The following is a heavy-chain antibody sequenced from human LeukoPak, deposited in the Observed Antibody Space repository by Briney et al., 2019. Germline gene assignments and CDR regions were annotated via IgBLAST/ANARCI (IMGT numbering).Heavy chain of an antibody. D-gene: IGHD6-19*01. CDR2: IIPILGIA. J-gene: IGHJ4*02. Sequence: GASVKVSCKASGGTFSSYAISWVRQAPGQGLEWMGRIIPILGIANYAQKFQGRVTITADKSTSTAYMELSSLRSEDTAVYYWARDSGVAGILLLDYWGQGTLVTVSS. V-gene: IGHV1-69*04. CDR1: GGTFSSYA. CDR3: ARDSGVAGILLLDY.